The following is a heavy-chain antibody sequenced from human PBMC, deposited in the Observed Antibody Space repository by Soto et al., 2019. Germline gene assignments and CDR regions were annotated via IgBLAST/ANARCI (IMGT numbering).Heavy chain of an antibody. CDR1: GGTFSSYA. D-gene: IGHD2-2*01. Sequence: SVKVSCKASGGTFSSYAISWVRQAPGQGLEWMGGIIPIFGTANYAQKFQGRVTITADESTSTAYMELSSLRSEDTAVYYCARVVTAAMAAFDIWGQGTMVTVSS. CDR2: IIPIFGTA. CDR3: ARVVTAAMAAFDI. V-gene: IGHV1-69*13. J-gene: IGHJ3*02.